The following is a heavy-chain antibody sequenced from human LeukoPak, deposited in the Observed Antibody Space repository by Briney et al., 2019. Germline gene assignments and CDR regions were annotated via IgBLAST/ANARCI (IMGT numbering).Heavy chain of an antibody. CDR2: ISGSGGST. V-gene: IGHV3-23*01. CDR3: ARDLASSDV. J-gene: IGHJ6*04. Sequence: PGGSLRLSCAASGFTFSSYAMSWVRQAPGKGLEWVSVISGSGGSTYYADSVKGRFTISRDNAKKSMYLQMNSLRAEDTALYYCARDLASSDVWGKGTTVTVSS. D-gene: IGHD3-16*01. CDR1: GFTFSSYA.